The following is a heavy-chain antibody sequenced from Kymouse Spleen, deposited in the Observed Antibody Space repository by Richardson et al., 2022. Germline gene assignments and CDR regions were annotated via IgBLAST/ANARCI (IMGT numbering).Heavy chain of an antibody. Sequence: EVQLVESGGGLVQPGGSLRLSCAASGFTFSSYWMSWVRQAPGKGLEWVANIKQDGSEKYYVDSVKGRFTISRDNAKNSLYLQMNSLRAEDTAVYYCAREGLLWFGDYYGMDVWGQGTTVTVSS. CDR2: IKQDGSEK. V-gene: IGHV3-7*01. CDR3: AREGLLWFGDYYGMDV. CDR1: GFTFSSYW. D-gene: IGHD3-10*01. J-gene: IGHJ6*02.